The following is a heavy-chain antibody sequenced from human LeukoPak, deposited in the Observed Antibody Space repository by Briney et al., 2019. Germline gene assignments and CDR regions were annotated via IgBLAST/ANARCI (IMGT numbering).Heavy chain of an antibody. CDR3: ARPGIAGGAFDI. V-gene: IGHV3-7*01. CDR1: GFTFSSIW. D-gene: IGHD1-26*01. CDR2: IHPDGSEK. J-gene: IGHJ3*02. Sequence: GGSLRLSCAASGFTFSSIWMNWVRQVPGKGLEWVGNIHPDGSEKYYVDSVEGRFTISRDNSKNSMYLQMNSLRGEDTAVYYCARPGIAGGAFDIWGQGTVVIVSS.